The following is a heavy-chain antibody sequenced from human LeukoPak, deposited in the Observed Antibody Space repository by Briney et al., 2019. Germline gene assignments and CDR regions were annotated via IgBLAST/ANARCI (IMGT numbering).Heavy chain of an antibody. J-gene: IGHJ6*04. CDR3: ARERVVYYYYYGMDV. CDR2: RSYDGSNK. Sequence: PGRSLRLSCAASGFTFSSYAMHWVRQAPGKGLEWVAVRSYDGSNKYYADSVKGRFTISRDNSKNTLYLQMNSLRAEDTAVYYCARERVVYYYYYGMDVWGKGTTVTVSS. CDR1: GFTFSSYA. V-gene: IGHV3-30*04.